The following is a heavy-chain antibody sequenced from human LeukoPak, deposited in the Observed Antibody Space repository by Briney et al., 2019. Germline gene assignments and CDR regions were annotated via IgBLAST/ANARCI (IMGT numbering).Heavy chain of an antibody. J-gene: IGHJ4*02. CDR1: GGSISSSSYY. CDR2: IYYSGST. D-gene: IGHD3-22*01. CDR3: AREIYDSSGYYVDY. V-gene: IGHV4-39*07. Sequence: SQTLSLTCTVSGGSISSSSYYWGWIRQPPGKGLEWIGSIYYSGSTYYNPSLKSRVTISVDTSKNQFSLKLSSVTAADTAVYYCAREIYDSSGYYVDYWGQGTLVTVSS.